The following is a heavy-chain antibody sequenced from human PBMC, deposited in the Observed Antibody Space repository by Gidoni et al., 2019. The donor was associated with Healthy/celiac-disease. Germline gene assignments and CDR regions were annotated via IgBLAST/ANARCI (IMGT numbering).Heavy chain of an antibody. J-gene: IGHJ2*01. CDR1: GFPFSSSD. CDR3: ARASLGKPKPYWYFDL. Sequence: EVQLVESGGGLVPPGGSLSLSCAAYGFPFSSSDMHWVRQHTGKGLEWVSAIGTAGDPYYPGSGKGRFTSSRENAKNSLYLQMNSLRAGDTAVYYCARASLGKPKPYWYFDLWGRGTLVTVSS. D-gene: IGHD2-15*01. CDR2: IGTAGDP. V-gene: IGHV3-13*05.